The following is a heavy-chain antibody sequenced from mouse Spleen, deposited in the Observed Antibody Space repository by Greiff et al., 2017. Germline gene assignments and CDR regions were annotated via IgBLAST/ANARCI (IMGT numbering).Heavy chain of an antibody. Sequence: VQLQQSGPELVKPGASVKMSCKASGYTFTDYNMHWVKQSHGKSLEWIGYINPNNGGTSYNQKFKGKATLTVNKSSSTAYMELRSLTSEDSAVYYCARWRNYDYDGFAYWGQGTLVTVSA. CDR2: INPNNGGT. V-gene: IGHV1-22*01. D-gene: IGHD2-4*01. CDR1: GYTFTDYN. J-gene: IGHJ3*01. CDR3: ARWRNYDYDGFAY.